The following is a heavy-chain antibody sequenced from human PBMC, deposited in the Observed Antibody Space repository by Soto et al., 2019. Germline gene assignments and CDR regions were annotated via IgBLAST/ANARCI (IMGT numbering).Heavy chain of an antibody. CDR2: ISGSGGST. CDR1: GFTFSSYA. Sequence: GGSLRLSCAASGFTFSSYAMSWVRQAPGKGLEWVSAISGSGGSTYYADSVKGRFTISRDNSKNTLYLQMNSLRAEDTAVYYCAKCLYPYSSTCNGFDPWGQGTLVTVSS. J-gene: IGHJ5*02. CDR3: AKCLYPYSSTCNGFDP. D-gene: IGHD6-13*01. V-gene: IGHV3-23*01.